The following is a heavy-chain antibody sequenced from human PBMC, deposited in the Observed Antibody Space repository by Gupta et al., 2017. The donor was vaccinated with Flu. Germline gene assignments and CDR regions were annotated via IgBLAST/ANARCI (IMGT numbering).Heavy chain of an antibody. CDR3: AKDLGGGRFGDLVIAFDY. CDR1: GFTFSNYV. J-gene: IGHJ4*02. Sequence: EVQLLESGGGLVQPGGSLRLSCAASGFTFSNYVMSWVRQAPGKGPEWVSVIRGSGGSTYYADCGKGRFNISRDNSKNTLYLQMKSLRVEDTAVYYCAKDLGGGRFGDLVIAFDYWGQGTLVTVSS. D-gene: IGHD3-10*01. V-gene: IGHV3-23*01. CDR2: IRGSGGST.